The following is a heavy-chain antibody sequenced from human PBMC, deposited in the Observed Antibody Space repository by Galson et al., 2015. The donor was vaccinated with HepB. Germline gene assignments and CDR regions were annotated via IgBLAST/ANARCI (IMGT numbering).Heavy chain of an antibody. Sequence: SLRLSCAASGFSFNTYSMHWVPQAPGKGLEWVAAITSAGDKQYYTDSVRGRFTISRDNSNNMMYLQMNSLRPEDTSVYYCARDAMGRGSGSYSAFDYWGQGTLVAVSS. CDR2: ITSAGDKQ. D-gene: IGHD1-26*01. CDR3: ARDAMGRGSGSYSAFDY. V-gene: IGHV3-30*04. J-gene: IGHJ4*02. CDR1: GFSFNTYS.